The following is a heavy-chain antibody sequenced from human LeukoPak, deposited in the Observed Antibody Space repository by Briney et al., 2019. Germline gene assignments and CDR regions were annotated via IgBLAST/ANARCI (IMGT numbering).Heavy chain of an antibody. J-gene: IGHJ4*02. CDR2: IYSCGST. V-gene: IGHV3-53*01. D-gene: IGHD5-24*01. CDR1: GFTVSSNY. CDR3: ARGRWLQIFDY. Sequence: GGSLRLSCAASGFTVSSNYMSWVRQAPGKGLEWVSVIYSCGSTYYADSVKGRFTISRDNSKNTLYLQMNSLRAEDTAVYYCARGRWLQIFDYWGQGTLVTVSS.